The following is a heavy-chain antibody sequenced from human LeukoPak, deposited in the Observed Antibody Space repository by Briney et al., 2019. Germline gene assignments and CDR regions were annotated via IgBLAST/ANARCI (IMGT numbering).Heavy chain of an antibody. CDR2: ISYDGSNK. CDR3: ARDQGHCSGGSRYHYYYYGMDV. CDR1: GFTFSSYA. D-gene: IGHD2-15*01. V-gene: IGHV3-30-3*01. Sequence: PGRSLRLSCAASGFTFSSYAMHWVRQAPGKGLEWVAVISYDGSNKYYADSVKGRFTISRDNSKNTLYLQMNSLRAEDTAVYYCARDQGHCSGGSRYHYYYYGMDVWGQGTTVTVSS. J-gene: IGHJ6*02.